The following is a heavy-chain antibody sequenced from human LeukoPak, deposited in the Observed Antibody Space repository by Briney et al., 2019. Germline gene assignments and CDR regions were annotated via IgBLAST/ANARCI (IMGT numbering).Heavy chain of an antibody. J-gene: IGHJ3*02. CDR3: ARGGSYLSAFDI. CDR1: GFTVSSNY. Sequence: PGGSLRLSCAASGFTVSSNYMSWVRQAPGKGLEWVSRINNDGSSTSYADSVQGRFTISRDNAKNTLYLQMNSLRAEDTAVYYCARGGSYLSAFDIWGQGTMVTVSS. D-gene: IGHD1-26*01. CDR2: INNDGSST. V-gene: IGHV3-74*01.